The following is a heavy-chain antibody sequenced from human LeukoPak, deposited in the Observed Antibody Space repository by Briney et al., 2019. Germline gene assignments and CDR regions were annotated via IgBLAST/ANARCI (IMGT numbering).Heavy chain of an antibody. CDR3: ARAYYYDGSGYYITTEFDY. CDR1: GGTFSSYA. D-gene: IGHD3-22*01. CDR2: IIPIFGTA. V-gene: IGHV1-69*13. J-gene: IGHJ4*02. Sequence: SVKVSCKASGGTFSSYAISWVRQAPGQGLEWMGGIIPIFGTANYAQKFQGRVTITADESTSTAYMELSSLRSEDTAVYYCARAYYYDGSGYYITTEFDYWGQGTLVTVSS.